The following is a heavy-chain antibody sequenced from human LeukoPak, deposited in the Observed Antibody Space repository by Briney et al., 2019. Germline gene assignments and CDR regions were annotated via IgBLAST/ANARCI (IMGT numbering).Heavy chain of an antibody. CDR2: ISYDGSNK. Sequence: AGGSLRLSCAASGFTFSSYAMHWVRQAPGKELEWVAVISYDGSNKYYADSVKGRFTISRDNSKNTLYLQMNSLRAEDTAVYYCASPDTAMGLFDYWGQGTLVTVSS. J-gene: IGHJ4*02. CDR1: GFTFSSYA. V-gene: IGHV3-30-3*01. CDR3: ASPDTAMGLFDY. D-gene: IGHD5-18*01.